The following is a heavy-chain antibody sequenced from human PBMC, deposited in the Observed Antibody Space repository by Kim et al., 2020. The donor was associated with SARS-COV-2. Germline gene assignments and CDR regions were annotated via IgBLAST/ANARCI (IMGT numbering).Heavy chain of an antibody. CDR3: ARGWSIAAAGKGYYYYYGIVA. J-gene: IGHJ6*01. CDR2: IWSSSSYI. Sequence: GGSLRLSCAASGFIFSSYSMNWVRQAPGKGLEWVSSIWSSSSYIYYADSVKGRFTISRDNAKNSLYLQMNSLRAEDTAVYYCARGWSIAAAGKGYYYYYGIVARGDGNPGSVSP. V-gene: IGHV3-21*01. CDR1: GFIFSSYS. D-gene: IGHD6-25*01.